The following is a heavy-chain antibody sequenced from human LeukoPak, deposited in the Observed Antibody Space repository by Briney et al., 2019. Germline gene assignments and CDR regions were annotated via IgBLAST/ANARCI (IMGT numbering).Heavy chain of an antibody. CDR1: GGSFSGHY. D-gene: IGHD1-26*01. J-gene: IGHJ6*02. CDR3: ARSQSGSYPYYYYGMDV. CDR2: INHSGST. Sequence: PSETLSLTCAVYGGSFSGHYWSWIRQPPGKGLEWIGEINHSGSTNCNPSLKSRVTLLADTSKNQFSLKLSSVTAADTAVYYCARSQSGSYPYYYYGMDVWGQGTTVTVSS. V-gene: IGHV4-34*01.